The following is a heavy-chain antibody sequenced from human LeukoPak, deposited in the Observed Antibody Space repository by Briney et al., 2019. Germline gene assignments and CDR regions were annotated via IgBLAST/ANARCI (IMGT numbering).Heavy chain of an antibody. D-gene: IGHD6-13*01. Sequence: SQTLSLTCATSGDSVSTNSAAWDWIRQSPSRGLEWLGRTYYRSKWFNEYAESVKSRITINPDTSKNQFSLHLNSVTPEDTAIYYCARSVATAGRGFDYWGQGTLVTVSS. CDR2: TYYRSKWFN. J-gene: IGHJ4*02. CDR1: GDSVSTNSAA. CDR3: ARSVATAGRGFDY. V-gene: IGHV6-1*01.